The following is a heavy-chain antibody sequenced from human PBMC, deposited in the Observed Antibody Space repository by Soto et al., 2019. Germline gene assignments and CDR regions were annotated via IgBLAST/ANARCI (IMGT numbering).Heavy chain of an antibody. V-gene: IGHV4-39*01. Sequence: SETLSLTCTVSGGSISSSSYYWGWIRQPPGKGLEWIGSIYYSGSTYYNPSLKSRVTISVDTSKNQFSLKLSSVTAADTAVYYCARHQIAYYDFWSGYYKVGSDYYGMDVWGQGTTVTVPS. CDR2: IYYSGST. CDR3: ARHQIAYYDFWSGYYKVGSDYYGMDV. J-gene: IGHJ6*02. CDR1: GGSISSSSYY. D-gene: IGHD3-3*01.